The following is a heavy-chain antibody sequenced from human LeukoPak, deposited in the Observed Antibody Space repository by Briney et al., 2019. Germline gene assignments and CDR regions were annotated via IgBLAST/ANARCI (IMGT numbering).Heavy chain of an antibody. CDR3: ARVNNDYGGNLDY. CDR2: INHSGST. D-gene: IGHD4-23*01. CDR1: SGSFSGYY. Sequence: SETLSLTCAVYSGSFSGYYWSWIRQPPGKGLEWIGEINHSGSTNYNPSLKSRVTISVDTSKNQFSLKLSSVTAADTAVYYCARVNNDYGGNLDYWGQGTLVTVSS. J-gene: IGHJ4*02. V-gene: IGHV4-34*01.